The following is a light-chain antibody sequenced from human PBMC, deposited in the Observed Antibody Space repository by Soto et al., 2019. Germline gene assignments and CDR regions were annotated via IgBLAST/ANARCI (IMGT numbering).Light chain of an antibody. Sequence: QSALTQPRSVSGSPGQSVTISCTGTSSDVGGYNYVSGYQQHPGKAPTLMIYGVSERPSGVPDRFSGSKSGNTASLTISGLQAEDEADYYCCSYAGSFTYVFGTGTKLTVL. V-gene: IGLV2-11*01. CDR1: SSDVGGYNY. CDR3: CSYAGSFTYV. J-gene: IGLJ1*01. CDR2: GVS.